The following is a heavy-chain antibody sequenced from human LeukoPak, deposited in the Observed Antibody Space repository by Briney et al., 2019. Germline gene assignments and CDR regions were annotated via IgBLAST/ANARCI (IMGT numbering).Heavy chain of an antibody. V-gene: IGHV1-8*03. CDR1: GYTFTGYY. J-gene: IGHJ6*04. CDR3: ARGDFWSGYV. Sequence: ASVKVSCKASGYTFTGYYMHWVRQAPGQGLEWMGWMNPNSGNTGYAQKFQGRVTITRNTSISTAYMELSSLRSEDTAVYYCARGDFWSGYVWGKGTTVTVSS. D-gene: IGHD3-3*01. CDR2: MNPNSGNT.